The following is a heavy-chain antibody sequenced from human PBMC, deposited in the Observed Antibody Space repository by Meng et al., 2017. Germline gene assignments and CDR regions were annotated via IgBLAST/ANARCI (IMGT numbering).Heavy chain of an antibody. D-gene: IGHD3-10*02. V-gene: IGHV3-21*01. CDR2: ISSSSSYI. Sequence: GGSLRLSCAASGFTFSSYSMNWVRQAPGKGLEWVSYISSSSSYIYYADSVKGRFTISRDNAKNSLYLQMNSLRAEDTAVYYCARGGFVRVSGTTDYWGQGTLVTVSS. CDR3: ARGGFVRVSGTTDY. J-gene: IGHJ4*02. CDR1: GFTFSSYS.